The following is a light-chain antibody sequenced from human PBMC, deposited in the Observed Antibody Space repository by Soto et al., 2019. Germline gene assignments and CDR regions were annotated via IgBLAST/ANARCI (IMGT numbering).Light chain of an antibody. CDR3: QHYNSYSEA. Sequence: DIQMTQSPSSLSASVGDRVTITCQASQDINNYLNWYQQKPGKAPKLLIYKASTLESGVPSRFSGSGSGTKFTLTISSLQPDDFATYYCQHYNSYSEAFGQGTKV. CDR2: KAS. V-gene: IGKV1-5*03. CDR1: QDINNY. J-gene: IGKJ1*01.